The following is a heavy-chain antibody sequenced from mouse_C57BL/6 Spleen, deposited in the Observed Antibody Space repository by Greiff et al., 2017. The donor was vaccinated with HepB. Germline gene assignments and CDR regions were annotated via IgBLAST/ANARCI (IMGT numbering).Heavy chain of an antibody. CDR1: GYSFTGYY. J-gene: IGHJ1*03. CDR2: INPSTGGT. CDR3: ARGITTVVGDWYFDV. V-gene: IGHV1-42*01. Sequence: EVQLQQSGPELVKPGASVKISCKASGYSFTGYYMNWVKQSPEKSLEWIGEINPSTGGTTYNQKFKAKATLTVDKSSSTAYMQLKSLTSEDSAVYYCARGITTVVGDWYFDVWGTGTTVTVSS. D-gene: IGHD1-1*01.